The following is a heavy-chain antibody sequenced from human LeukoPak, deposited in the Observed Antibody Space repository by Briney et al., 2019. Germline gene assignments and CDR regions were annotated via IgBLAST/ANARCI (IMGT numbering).Heavy chain of an antibody. V-gene: IGHV1-69*02. CDR2: IIPVLGKA. CDR3: ARILTPGYYGMDV. J-gene: IGHJ6*02. CDR1: GVTFSSYT. D-gene: IGHD1-14*01. Sequence: ASVKVSCKASGVTFSSYTISWVRQAPGQGLEWMGRIIPVLGKANYAQNFQGRFTITADKSTSTAYMELSSLRSEDTAVYYCARILTPGYYGMDVWGQGTTVTVSS.